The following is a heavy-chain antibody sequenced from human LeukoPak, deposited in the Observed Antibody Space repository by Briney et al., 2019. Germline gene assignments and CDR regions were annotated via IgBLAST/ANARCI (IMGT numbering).Heavy chain of an antibody. D-gene: IGHD2-21*02. CDR1: GFTFNSYA. V-gene: IGHV3-23*01. CDR2: LSGSGGSI. CDR3: AKSISPVVETATDGMDV. Sequence: GGSLRLSCAASGFTFNSYAMNWVRQAPGKGLEWVSSLSGSGGSIYYADSVKGRFTISRDNSKNTLYLQMNSLRAEDTAVYYCAKSISPVVETATDGMDVWGQGTTVTVSS. J-gene: IGHJ6*02.